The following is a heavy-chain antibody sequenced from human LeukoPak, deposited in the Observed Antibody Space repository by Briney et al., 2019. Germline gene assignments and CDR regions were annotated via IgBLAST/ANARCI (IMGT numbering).Heavy chain of an antibody. CDR2: IYHSGST. CDR1: GYSLSSGYY. V-gene: IGHV4-38-2*02. Sequence: PSETLSLTCTVSGYSLSSGYYWGWIRQPPGKGLEWIGSIYHSGSTYYNPSLKSRGTISVDTSKNQFSLKLSSVTAADTAVYYCARETSITIFGVVTATYDAFDIWGQGTMVTVSS. D-gene: IGHD3-3*01. J-gene: IGHJ3*02. CDR3: ARETSITIFGVVTATYDAFDI.